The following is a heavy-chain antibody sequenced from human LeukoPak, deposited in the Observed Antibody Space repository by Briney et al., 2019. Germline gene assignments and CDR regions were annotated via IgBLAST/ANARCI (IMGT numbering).Heavy chain of an antibody. CDR2: INAGNGNT. Sequence: TSVKVSCKASGYTFTSYAMHWVRQAPGQRLEWMGWINAGNGNTKYSRKFQGRVTITRDTSASTAYMELSSLRSEDTAVYYCARIDSSSWYGSDYWGQGTLVTVSS. CDR1: GYTFTSYA. CDR3: ARIDSSSWYGSDY. D-gene: IGHD6-13*01. V-gene: IGHV1-3*01. J-gene: IGHJ4*02.